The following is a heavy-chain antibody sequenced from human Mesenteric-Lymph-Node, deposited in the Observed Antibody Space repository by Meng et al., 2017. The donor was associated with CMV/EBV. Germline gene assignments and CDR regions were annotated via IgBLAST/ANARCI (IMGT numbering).Heavy chain of an antibody. D-gene: IGHD2-2*01. V-gene: IGHV4-31*02. J-gene: IGHJ5*02. CDR2: IYYSGST. CDR1: INNGIYY. Sequence: INNGIYYWSWIRQHPGKGLEWIGYIYYSGSTYYNPSLKSRVTISVDTSKNQFSLRLNSVTAADTAIYYCARERGCSSTSCYQGNWFDPWGQGTLVTVSS. CDR3: ARERGCSSTSCYQGNWFDP.